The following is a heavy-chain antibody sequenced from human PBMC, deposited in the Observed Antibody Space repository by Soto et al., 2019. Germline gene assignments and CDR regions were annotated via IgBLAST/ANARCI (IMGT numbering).Heavy chain of an antibody. CDR1: GYSFTRYL. J-gene: IGHJ4*02. CDR3: ARSYDYGDYVLSVSFDY. V-gene: IGHV5-51*01. CDR2: IYPGDSDT. Sequence: GESLNLSCKGSGYSFTRYLIGWVRQMPGKGLEWMGIIYPGDSDTRYSPSFQGQVTISADKSISTAYLQWSSLKASDTAMYYCARSYDYGDYVLSVSFDYWGQGTLVTVSS. D-gene: IGHD4-17*01.